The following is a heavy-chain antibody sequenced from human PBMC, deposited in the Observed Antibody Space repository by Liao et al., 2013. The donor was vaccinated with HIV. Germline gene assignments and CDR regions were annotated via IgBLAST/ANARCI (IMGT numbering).Heavy chain of an antibody. D-gene: IGHD3-16*01. Sequence: QMQLQESGPGLMKPAETLSLSCGVSGVSVSSRNYYWTWVRQAPGKGLEWVGSVHFNGKTYYNQTFSSRVTMSIETSRNQFSLTLRSVTAADTAVYYCARTRYEVWITSWSFIDFWGPGKTGHRLL. J-gene: IGHJ4*02. CDR2: VHFNGKT. V-gene: IGHV4-39*07. CDR1: GVSVSSRNYY. CDR3: ARTRYEVWITSWSFIDF.